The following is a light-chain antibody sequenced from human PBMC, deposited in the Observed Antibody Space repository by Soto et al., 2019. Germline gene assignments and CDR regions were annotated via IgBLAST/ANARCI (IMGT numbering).Light chain of an antibody. CDR2: DVS. CDR1: STDVGGYNY. V-gene: IGLV2-14*01. CDR3: SSYTSSSTRV. Sequence: QSALTQPASVSGSPGQSVTISCSGTSTDVGGYNYFSWYQQHAGTAPQLMIYDVSHPPAGVSNRFSGSKSGTTASLTISGHQAEDEDDYYCSSYTSSSTRVFGTGTKLTVL. J-gene: IGLJ1*01.